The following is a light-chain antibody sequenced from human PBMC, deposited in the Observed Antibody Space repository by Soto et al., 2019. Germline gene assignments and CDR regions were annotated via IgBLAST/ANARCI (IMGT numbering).Light chain of an antibody. CDR1: QSVSSN. V-gene: IGKV3-15*01. Sequence: EIVLTQSPATLSVSPAERANLXCRASQSVSSNLAWYQQKPGQAPRLLIYDASTRATGIPARFSGSGSGTEFTLTISSLQSEDFAVYYCQQYNNWPLTFGGGTKVDIK. J-gene: IGKJ4*01. CDR3: QQYNNWPLT. CDR2: DAS.